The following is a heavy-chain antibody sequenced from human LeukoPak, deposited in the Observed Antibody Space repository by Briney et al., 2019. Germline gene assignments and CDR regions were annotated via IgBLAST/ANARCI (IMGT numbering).Heavy chain of an antibody. V-gene: IGHV3-30*03. CDR2: ISYDGSNK. D-gene: IGHD7-27*01. J-gene: IGHJ4*02. CDR3: ARDYTGGWNDY. Sequence: GGSLRLSCAASGFTVSSNYMSWVRQAPGKGLEWVAVISYDGSNKYYTDSVKGRFTISRDNSKNKLYLQMNSLRAEDTAVYYCARDYTGGWNDYWGQGIRVTVSS. CDR1: GFTVSSNY.